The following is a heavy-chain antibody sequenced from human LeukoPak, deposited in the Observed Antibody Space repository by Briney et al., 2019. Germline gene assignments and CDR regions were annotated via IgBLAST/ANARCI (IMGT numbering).Heavy chain of an antibody. CDR3: AKGSYYDSSGSFYFDY. J-gene: IGHJ4*02. D-gene: IGHD3-22*01. Sequence: GGSLRLSCAASGFTFSSYAMSWVRQAPGKGLEWVSGISGSGDNTYYADSVKGRFTISRDNSKNTLYVQVNSPGIEDTAAYYCAKGSYYDSSGSFYFDYWGQGTLVTVSS. CDR2: ISGSGDNT. CDR1: GFTFSSYA. V-gene: IGHV3-23*01.